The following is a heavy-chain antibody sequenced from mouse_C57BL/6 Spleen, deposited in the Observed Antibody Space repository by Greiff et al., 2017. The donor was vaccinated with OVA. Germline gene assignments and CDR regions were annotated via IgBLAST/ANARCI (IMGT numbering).Heavy chain of an antibody. V-gene: IGHV1-84*01. D-gene: IGHD1-1*01. Sequence: ESGPELVKPGASVKISCKASGYTFTDYYINWVKQRPGQGLEWIGWIYPGSGTTKYNEKFKGKATLTVDTFSSTAYMQLSSLTSEDSAVYFCARSGGHGSSWAWFAYWGQGTLVTVSA. CDR1: GYTFTDYY. J-gene: IGHJ3*01. CDR3: ARSGGHGSSWAWFAY. CDR2: IYPGSGTT.